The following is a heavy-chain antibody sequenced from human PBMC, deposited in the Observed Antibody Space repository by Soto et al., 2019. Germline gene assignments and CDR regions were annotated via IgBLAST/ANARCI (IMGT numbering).Heavy chain of an antibody. CDR2: INYDGTSV. CDR3: TRDRHWEQWKGPHDAFEI. D-gene: IGHD6-19*01. V-gene: IGHV3-48*02. CDR1: GFTFTIYS. Sequence: EMQLVESGGGLVQPGESLRLSCVASGFTFTIYSMSWVRQAPGKGLEWISYINYDGTSVYYSDSVKGRFTISRDNAQNSLFLQVNSLRDEDTALYDCTRDRHWEQWKGPHDAFEIWGQGTMVTVSS. J-gene: IGHJ3*02.